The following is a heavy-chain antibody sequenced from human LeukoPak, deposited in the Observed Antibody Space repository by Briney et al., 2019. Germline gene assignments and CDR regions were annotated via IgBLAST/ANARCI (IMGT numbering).Heavy chain of an antibody. Sequence: GGSLRLSCAASGFTFSNAWMSWVRQAPGKGLEWVGRIKSKTDGGTTDYAAPVKGRFTISRGDSKNTLYLQMNSLKTEDTAVYYCTTDLSYYDSSGYSDYWGQGTLVTVSS. CDR3: TTDLSYYDSSGYSDY. CDR2: IKSKTDGGTT. D-gene: IGHD3-22*01. V-gene: IGHV3-15*01. J-gene: IGHJ4*02. CDR1: GFTFSNAW.